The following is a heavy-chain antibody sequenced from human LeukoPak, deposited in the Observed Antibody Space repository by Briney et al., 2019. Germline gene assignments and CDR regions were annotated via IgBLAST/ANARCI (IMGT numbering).Heavy chain of an antibody. J-gene: IGHJ4*02. CDR2: TIPIFRTA. V-gene: IGHV1-69*13. Sequence: ASVKVSCKASGGTFSSNAISWVRQAPGQGLEWMGGTIPIFRTANYAQKFQGRVTITADESTSTAYMELSSLRSEDTAVYYCARAFGEYYFDYWGQGTLVTVSS. CDR3: ARAFGEYYFDY. CDR1: GGTFSSNA. D-gene: IGHD3-10*01.